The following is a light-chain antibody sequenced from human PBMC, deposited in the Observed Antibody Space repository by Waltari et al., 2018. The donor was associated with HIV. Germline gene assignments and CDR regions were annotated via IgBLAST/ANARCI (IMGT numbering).Light chain of an antibody. CDR3: NSYTTSSTLHGV. V-gene: IGLV2-14*03. Sequence: QSALTQPASVSGSPGQSITISCTGTSRDVGGYNYVSWYQHHPGKAPKLMIYDVSNRPSGVSNRFSGSKSGNTASLTISGLQAEDEADYYCNSYTTSSTLHGVFGGGTKLTVL. CDR2: DVS. J-gene: IGLJ2*01. CDR1: SRDVGGYNY.